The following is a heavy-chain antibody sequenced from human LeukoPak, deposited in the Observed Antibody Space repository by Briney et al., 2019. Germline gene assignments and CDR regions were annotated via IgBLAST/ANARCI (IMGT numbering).Heavy chain of an antibody. CDR2: IKQDGSEK. CDR1: GFTFSSYW. J-gene: IGHJ2*01. Sequence: GGSLRLSCAASGFTFSSYWMTWVRQAPGKGLEWVANIKQDGSEKYYVDSVKGRFTISRDNAKNSLYLQMNSLRAVDTAVYYCARDNYYDSSGYYRTYWYFDLWGRGTLVTVSS. D-gene: IGHD3-22*01. CDR3: ARDNYYDSSGYYRTYWYFDL. V-gene: IGHV3-7*01.